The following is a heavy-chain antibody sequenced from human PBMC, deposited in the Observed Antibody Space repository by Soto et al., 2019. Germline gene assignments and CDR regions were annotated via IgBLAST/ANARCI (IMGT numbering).Heavy chain of an antibody. Sequence: GESLKISCKGSGYSFTSYWIGWVRQMPGKGLEWMGILYPGDSDTRYSPSFQGQVTISADKSISTAYLQWSSLKASDTAMYYCARQFGICGVVIDAFDIWGQGTMVTVSS. V-gene: IGHV5-51*01. J-gene: IGHJ3*02. CDR2: LYPGDSDT. D-gene: IGHD3-3*01. CDR3: ARQFGICGVVIDAFDI. CDR1: GYSFTSYW.